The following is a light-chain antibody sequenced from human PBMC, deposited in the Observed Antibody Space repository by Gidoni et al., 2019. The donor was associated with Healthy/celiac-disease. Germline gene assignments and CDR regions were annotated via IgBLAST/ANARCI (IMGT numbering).Light chain of an antibody. CDR1: QSVSSY. V-gene: IGKV3-11*01. CDR2: DAS. J-gene: IGKJ4*01. CDR3: QQRSNWPPT. Sequence: EIVLTQSPATVSLSPGERATLSCRASQSVSSYLAWYQQKPGQAPRLRIYDASNRATGIPARFSGSGSGTDFTLTISSRETEDFAVYYCQQRSNWPPTFXGXTKVEIK.